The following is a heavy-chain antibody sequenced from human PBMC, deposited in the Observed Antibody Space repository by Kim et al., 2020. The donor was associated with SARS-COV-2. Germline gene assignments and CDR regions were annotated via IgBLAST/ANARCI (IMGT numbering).Heavy chain of an antibody. D-gene: IGHD6-19*01. Sequence: GGSLRLSCAASGFTFSSYWMHWVRQAPGKGLVWVSRINSDGSSTSYADSVKGRFTISIDNAKNTLYLQMNSLRAEDTTVYYCARDEYSSGWYDDGGAFDIWGQGTMVTVSS. CDR2: INSDGSST. V-gene: IGHV3-74*01. CDR3: ARDEYSSGWYDDGGAFDI. CDR1: GFTFSSYW. J-gene: IGHJ3*02.